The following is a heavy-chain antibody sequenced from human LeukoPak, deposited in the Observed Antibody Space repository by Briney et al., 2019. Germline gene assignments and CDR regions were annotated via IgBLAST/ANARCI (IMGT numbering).Heavy chain of an antibody. J-gene: IGHJ5*02. Sequence: GESLQISCKTSGSIFTNYWIGWARQLPGKGLEWMAVIYPGDSRIRYNPSFQGQVTISADKSINTAYLQWSSLKASDTALYYCACRMVTSTRFEPWGQGTLVTVSS. CDR3: ACRMVTSTRFEP. CDR2: IYPGDSRI. D-gene: IGHD5-18*01. CDR1: GSIFTNYW. V-gene: IGHV5-51*01.